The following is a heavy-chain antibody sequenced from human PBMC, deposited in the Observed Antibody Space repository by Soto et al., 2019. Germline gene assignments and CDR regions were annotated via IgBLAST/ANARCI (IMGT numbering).Heavy chain of an antibody. CDR2: ISRGGGST. CDR1: GFTFSSYD. J-gene: IGHJ5*02. CDR3: SKGTYCKGFDQ. V-gene: IGHV3-23*01. D-gene: IGHD2-15*01. Sequence: EVQLLESGGGLVQPGGSLRLSCAASGFTFSSYDMSWVRQAPGRGLEWVSFISRGGGSTYYADSVKGRFTISRDNSKNTLYLQVNSMRAEDTAVYYCSKGTYCKGFDQWGQGTLVTVSS.